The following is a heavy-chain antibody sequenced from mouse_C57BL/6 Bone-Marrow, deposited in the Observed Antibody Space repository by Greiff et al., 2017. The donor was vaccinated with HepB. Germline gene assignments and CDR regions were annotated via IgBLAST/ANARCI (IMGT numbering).Heavy chain of an antibody. J-gene: IGHJ4*01. CDR1: GYTFTSYW. Sequence: QVQLQQPGAELVKPGASVKLSCKAPGYTFTSYWMHWVKQRPGQGLEWIGMIHPNSGSTNYNEKFKSKATLTVDKSSSTAYMQLSSLTSEDSAVYYCARSPITTVVATRNYYAMDYWGQGTSVTVSS. CDR2: IHPNSGST. D-gene: IGHD1-1*01. V-gene: IGHV1-64*01. CDR3: ARSPITTVVATRNYYAMDY.